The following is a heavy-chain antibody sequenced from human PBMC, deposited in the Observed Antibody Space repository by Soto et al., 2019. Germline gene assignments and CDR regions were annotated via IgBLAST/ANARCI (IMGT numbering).Heavy chain of an antibody. CDR2: ISYDGSSK. V-gene: IGHV3-30-3*01. J-gene: IGHJ4*02. D-gene: IGHD3-22*01. CDR3: ARDYYKYYDSSGYYRSPAY. Sequence: GGSLSLSCAASGFTFSSYAMHWVRQAPGKGLEWVAVISYDGSSKYYADSVKGRFTISRDNSRNTLFLQMNSLRAEDTAVYYCARDYYKYYDSSGYYRSPAYWGQGTLVTVSS. CDR1: GFTFSSYA.